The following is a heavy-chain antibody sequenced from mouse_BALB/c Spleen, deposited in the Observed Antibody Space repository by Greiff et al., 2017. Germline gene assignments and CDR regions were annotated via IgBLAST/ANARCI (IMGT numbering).Heavy chain of an antibody. Sequence: EVQGVESGPELVKPGASVKVSCKASGYAFTSYNMYWVKQSHGKSLEWIGYIDPYNGGTSYNQKFKGKATLTVDKSSSTAYMHLNSLTSEDSAVYYCARDGNFYFDYWGQGTTLTVSS. V-gene: IGHV1S135*01. CDR1: GYAFTSYN. CDR2: IDPYNGGT. J-gene: IGHJ2*01. D-gene: IGHD2-1*01. CDR3: ARDGNFYFDY.